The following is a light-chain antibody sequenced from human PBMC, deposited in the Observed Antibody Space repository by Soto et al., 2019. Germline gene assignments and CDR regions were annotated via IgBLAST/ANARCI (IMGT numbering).Light chain of an antibody. CDR3: GTWDGSLSAVV. J-gene: IGLJ2*01. Sequence: QAVVTQPPSVSAAPGQKVTISCSGSSSNIENNYVSWYQHLPGAAPKVLIYDNNKRPSGIPDRFSGSKSGTSATLGITGLQTGDEADYYCGTWDGSLSAVVFGGGTKVTVL. CDR1: SSNIENNY. V-gene: IGLV1-51*01. CDR2: DNN.